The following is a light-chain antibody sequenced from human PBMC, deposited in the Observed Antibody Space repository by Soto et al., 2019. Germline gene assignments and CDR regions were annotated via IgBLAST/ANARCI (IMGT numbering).Light chain of an antibody. CDR2: GAS. CDR3: EQYKNWPRT. J-gene: IGKJ1*01. CDR1: QSVSSN. Sequence: EIVMTQSPATLSVSPGERATLSCRASQSVSSNLAWYQQKPGQAPRLLIYGASTMATGIPARFSGSGSGTEVTLTLSSLQSGECAVYYGEQYKNWPRTCGQGTEVEI. V-gene: IGKV3-15*01.